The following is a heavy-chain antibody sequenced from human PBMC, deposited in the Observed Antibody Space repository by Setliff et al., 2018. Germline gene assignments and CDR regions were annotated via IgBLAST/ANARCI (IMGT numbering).Heavy chain of an antibody. J-gene: IGHJ6*02. CDR2: IYYSGST. CDR1: DGSFSDYY. CDR3: AIREGDGYNFWSGYDSPGGYYYGMDV. Sequence: SETLSLTCAVYDGSFSDYYWSWIRQPPGKGLEWIGSIYYSGSTYYNPSLKSRVTISVDTSTNQFSLKLSSVTAADTAVYYCAIREGDGYNFWSGYDSPGGYYYGMDVWGQGTTVTVSS. D-gene: IGHD3-3*01. V-gene: IGHV4-34*01.